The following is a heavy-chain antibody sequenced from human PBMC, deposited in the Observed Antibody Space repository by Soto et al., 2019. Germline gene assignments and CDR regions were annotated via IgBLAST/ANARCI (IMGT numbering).Heavy chain of an antibody. CDR2: IIRVFGAT. CDR3: ARGAATKILVLVYGALET. Sequence: QVQLVQSGAEVKKAGSSVRVSCKASGATLDTFLNYGITWVRQAPGQGLEGRGGIIRVFGATKHAKKSQGRVTSSADESTGTGNMELSSLRSEARAVYYCARGAATKILVLVYGALETWGQGPMVTVSS. D-gene: IGHD5-12*01. J-gene: IGHJ3*01. CDR1: GATLDTFLNYG. V-gene: IGHV1-69*12.